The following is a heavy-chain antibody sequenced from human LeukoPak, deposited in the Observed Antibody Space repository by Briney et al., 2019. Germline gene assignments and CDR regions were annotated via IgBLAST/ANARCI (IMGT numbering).Heavy chain of an antibody. D-gene: IGHD2-21*01. J-gene: IGHJ4*02. Sequence: GGSLRLSCAASGFTFSSYSMNWVRQAPGKRLEWVSYISSSGSTIYYADSVKGRFTISRDNAKNSLYLQMNSLRAEDTAVYYCAIHNPLTLVGTKKSRGRLDYWGQGTLVAVSS. CDR2: ISSSGSTI. V-gene: IGHV3-48*04. CDR1: GFTFSSYS. CDR3: AIHNPLTLVGTKKSRGRLDY.